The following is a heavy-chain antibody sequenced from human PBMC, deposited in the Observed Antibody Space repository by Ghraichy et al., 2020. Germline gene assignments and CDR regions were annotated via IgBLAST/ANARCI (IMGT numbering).Heavy chain of an antibody. J-gene: IGHJ4*02. V-gene: IGHV3-74*01. Sequence: GGSLRLSCAASGLTFSSYWMHWVRQAPGKGLEWVSHIKTDGSTTNYADSVRGRFTISRDNAKNTFYLQMNSLRADDTAVYYCSTSPRADRGNYWGQGTLVTVSS. CDR3: STSPRADRGNY. CDR1: GLTFSSYW. D-gene: IGHD3-10*01. CDR2: IKTDGSTT.